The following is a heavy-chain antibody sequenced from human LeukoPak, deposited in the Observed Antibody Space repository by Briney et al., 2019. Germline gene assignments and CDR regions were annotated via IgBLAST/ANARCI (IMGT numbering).Heavy chain of an antibody. J-gene: IGHJ4*02. D-gene: IGHD5-24*01. CDR2: IYYSGST. CDR3: ARGVRMATMHIDY. V-gene: IGHV4-59*01. Sequence: PSETLSLTCTVSGGSISSYYSSWIRQPPGKGLEWIGYIYYSGSTNYNPSLKSRVTISVDTSKNQFSLKLSSVTAADTAVYYCARGVRMATMHIDYWGQGTLVTVSS. CDR1: GGSISSYY.